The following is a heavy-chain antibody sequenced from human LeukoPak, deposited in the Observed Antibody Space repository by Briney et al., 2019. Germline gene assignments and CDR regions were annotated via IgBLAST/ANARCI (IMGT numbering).Heavy chain of an antibody. D-gene: IGHD1-26*01. Sequence: PGGSLRLSCAASGFNFKSYAMNWVRQAPGKGLEWVAVLTDDGSEKTYADSVKGRFASSRDNSENTLYLQMSSLGVEDTAVYCCARAWVSGALSPLELWGQGTLVTVSS. CDR1: GFNFKSYA. CDR3: ARAWVSGALSPLEL. J-gene: IGHJ4*02. V-gene: IGHV3-30*15. CDR2: LTDDGSEK.